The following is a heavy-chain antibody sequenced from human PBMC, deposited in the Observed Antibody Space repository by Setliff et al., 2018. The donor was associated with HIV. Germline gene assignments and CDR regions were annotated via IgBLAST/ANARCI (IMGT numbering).Heavy chain of an antibody. CDR1: GFTFEDYG. V-gene: IGHV3-20*04. Sequence: RPGGSLRLSCAASGFTFEDYGMSWVRQVPGKGLEWVSGISWSGGGTGYAASVKGRFTISRDDANNSLYLQMSSLRVEDTALYFCARSFPYYYESGGVYAMDVWGRGTTVTVSS. D-gene: IGHD3-22*01. CDR3: ARSFPYYYESGGVYAMDV. CDR2: ISWSGGGT. J-gene: IGHJ6*02.